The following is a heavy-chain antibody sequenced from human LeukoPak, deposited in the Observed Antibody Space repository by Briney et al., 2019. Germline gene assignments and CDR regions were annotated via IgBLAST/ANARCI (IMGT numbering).Heavy chain of an antibody. CDR3: AREDVDITVATSGAFDI. D-gene: IGHD6-19*01. CDR1: GFTFNRFW. Sequence: GGSLRLSCAASGFTFNRFWMHWVRQAPGKGLVWVSRIVSDGSSTNYADSVKGRFTISRDNAKNTLYLQMNSLRAEDTALYYCAREDVDITVATSGAFDIWGQGTMVTVFS. V-gene: IGHV3-74*01. CDR2: IVSDGSST. J-gene: IGHJ3*02.